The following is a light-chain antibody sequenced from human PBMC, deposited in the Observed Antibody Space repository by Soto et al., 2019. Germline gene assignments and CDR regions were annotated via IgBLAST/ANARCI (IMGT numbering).Light chain of an antibody. V-gene: IGKV3-15*01. CDR2: GAS. Sequence: PGERVTLSCRASQSVGSNLAWYQQKPGQTPRLLIYGASTRATGFPARFSGSGSGTEFTLTISSLQSEDFAVYYCQQNNAWPLTFGQGTRWIS. CDR3: QQNNAWPLT. J-gene: IGKJ1*01. CDR1: QSVGSN.